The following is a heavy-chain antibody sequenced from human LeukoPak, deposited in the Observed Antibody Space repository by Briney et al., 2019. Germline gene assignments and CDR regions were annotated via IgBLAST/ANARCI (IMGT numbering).Heavy chain of an antibody. D-gene: IGHD1-26*01. CDR3: ARLASGSYYVFDY. CDR2: INPNSGGT. J-gene: IGHJ4*02. V-gene: IGHV1-2*02. Sequence: ASVKVSCKASGYTFTGYYMHWVRQAPGQGLEWMGWINPNSGGTKYAQKFQGRVTMTRDTSISTAYMELSRLRSDDTAVYYGARLASGSYYVFDYWGQGTLVTVSS. CDR1: GYTFTGYY.